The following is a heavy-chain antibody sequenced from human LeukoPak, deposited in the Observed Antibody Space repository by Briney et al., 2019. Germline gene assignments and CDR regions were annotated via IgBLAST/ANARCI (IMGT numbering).Heavy chain of an antibody. Sequence: PSETLSLTCTVSGASVNDYYWTWIRQTPGKGLEWIGYVHYRGRSDFNPSLKSRVTMSLASTENQLSLKVTSVTAADTAVYYCARGGWSLDFWGQGTLVTVSS. CDR1: GASVNDYY. V-gene: IGHV4-59*02. J-gene: IGHJ4*02. CDR3: ARGGWSLDF. CDR2: VHYRGRS.